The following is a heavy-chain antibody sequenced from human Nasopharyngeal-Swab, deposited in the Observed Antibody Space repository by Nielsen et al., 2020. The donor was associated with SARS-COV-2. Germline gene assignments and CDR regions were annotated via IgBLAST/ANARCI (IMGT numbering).Heavy chain of an antibody. J-gene: IGHJ2*01. CDR1: GFTFSSYA. D-gene: IGHD4-23*01. V-gene: IGHV3-30-3*01. CDR3: ASAYGGSYWYFDL. Sequence: SLKISCAASGFTFSSYAMHWVRQAPGKGPEWVAVISYDGSNKYYADSVKGRFTISRDNSKNTLYLQMNSLRAEDTAVYYCASAYGGSYWYFDLWGRGTLVTVSS. CDR2: ISYDGSNK.